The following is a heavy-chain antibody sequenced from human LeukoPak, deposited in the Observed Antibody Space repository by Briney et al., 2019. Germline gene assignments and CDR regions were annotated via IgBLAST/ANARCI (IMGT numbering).Heavy chain of an antibody. V-gene: IGHV3-48*03. J-gene: IGHJ4*02. D-gene: IGHD5-18*01. CDR1: GFTFSSYE. CDR3: AKDREGDGYENLFDY. CDR2: ISSSGSTI. Sequence: GSLRLSCAASGFTFSSYEMNWVRQAPGKGLEWVSYISSSGSTIYYADSVKGRFTISRDNAKNSLYLQMNSLRAEDTAVYYCAKDREGDGYENLFDYWGQGTLVSGSS.